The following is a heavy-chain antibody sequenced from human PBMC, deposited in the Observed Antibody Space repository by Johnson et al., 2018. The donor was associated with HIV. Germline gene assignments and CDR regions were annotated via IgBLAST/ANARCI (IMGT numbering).Heavy chain of an antibody. D-gene: IGHD3-22*01. CDR1: GFTVSSNY. J-gene: IGHJ3*02. CDR3: ARGRPNYYDSSGRYVPVAFDI. CDR2: IYSGGST. Sequence: MLLVESGGGLIQPGGSLRLSCAASGFTVSSNYMSWVRQAPGKGLEWVSVIYSGGSTYYADSVQGRFTISRDNSKNTLYLQMNSLRAEDTAVYYCARGRPNYYDSSGRYVPVAFDIWGQGTMVTVSS. V-gene: IGHV3-53*01.